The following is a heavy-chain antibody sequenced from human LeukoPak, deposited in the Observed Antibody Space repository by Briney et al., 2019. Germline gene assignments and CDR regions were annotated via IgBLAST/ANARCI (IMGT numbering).Heavy chain of an antibody. J-gene: IGHJ4*02. CDR1: GYSISTGYY. CDR2: FYHGGST. CDR3: AGNYYGSGSYYSEDRY. Sequence: SETLSLTCTVSGYSISTGYYWDWIRQPPGKGLEWIGTFYHGGSTYYNPSLKSRATISVDTSKNQFSLKLSSVTAADTAVYYCAGNYYGSGSYYSEDRYWGQGTLVTVSS. D-gene: IGHD3-10*01. V-gene: IGHV4-38-2*02.